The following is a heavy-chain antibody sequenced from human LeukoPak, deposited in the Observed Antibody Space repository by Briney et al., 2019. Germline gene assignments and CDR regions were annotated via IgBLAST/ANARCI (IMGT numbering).Heavy chain of an antibody. CDR3: AKEMRDYSNYHPVSMYNWFDP. CDR2: ISGSGGST. V-gene: IGHV3-23*01. CDR1: GFIFDDYA. J-gene: IGHJ5*02. Sequence: GGSLRLSCAASGFIFDDYAMHWVRQAPGKGLEWVSAISGSGGSTYYADSVKGRFTISRDNSKNTLYLQMNSLRAEDTAVYYCAKEMRDYSNYHPVSMYNWFDPWGQGTLVTVSS. D-gene: IGHD4-11*01.